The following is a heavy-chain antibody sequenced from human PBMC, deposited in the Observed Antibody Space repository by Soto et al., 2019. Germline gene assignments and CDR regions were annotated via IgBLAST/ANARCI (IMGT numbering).Heavy chain of an antibody. D-gene: IGHD2-15*01. Sequence: EVQLLESGGGLVQPGGSLRLSCAASGFTFSSYAMSWVRQAPGKGLEWVAAISGGGGSKYYADSVKGRFTISRDNSKNTLYLQMNSLRAEDTAVYYCAKEGLVDCSGGSCYFGYYYGMDVWGQGTTVTVSS. CDR3: AKEGLVDCSGGSCYFGYYYGMDV. V-gene: IGHV3-23*01. CDR2: ISGGGGSK. J-gene: IGHJ6*02. CDR1: GFTFSSYA.